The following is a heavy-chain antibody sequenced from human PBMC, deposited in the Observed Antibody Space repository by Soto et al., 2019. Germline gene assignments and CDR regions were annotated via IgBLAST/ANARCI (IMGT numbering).Heavy chain of an antibody. CDR3: ARDQARESDVLTP. Sequence: GGSLRLSCVASGFTFSNFGMHWVRQAPGKGLEWVAVIRYDGSKKYFADSVKGRFSISRDNSKNTLFLRMNSLRVEDSALYYCARDQARESDVLTPWGQGTLVTVSS. V-gene: IGHV3-33*01. J-gene: IGHJ4*02. D-gene: IGHD3-9*01. CDR1: GFTFSNFG. CDR2: IRYDGSKK.